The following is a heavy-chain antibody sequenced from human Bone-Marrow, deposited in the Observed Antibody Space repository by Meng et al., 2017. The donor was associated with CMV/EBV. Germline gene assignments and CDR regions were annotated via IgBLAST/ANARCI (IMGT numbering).Heavy chain of an antibody. D-gene: IGHD3-3*01. V-gene: IGHV3-7*01. CDR2: IKHDGSEK. J-gene: IGHJ5*02. CDR1: GFTFSNYW. Sequence: GGSLRLSCAGSGFTFSNYWMAWVRQAPGKGLEWVASIKHDGSEKYYVDSVKGRFAISRDYAKNSLYLHMDSLRDEDTAVYHCARGFDFWSGSYAAANWFDPWGQGTLVTVSS. CDR3: ARGFDFWSGSYAAANWFDP.